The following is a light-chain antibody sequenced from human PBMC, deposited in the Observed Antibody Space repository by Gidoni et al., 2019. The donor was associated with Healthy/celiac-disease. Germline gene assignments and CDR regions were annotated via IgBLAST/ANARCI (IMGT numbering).Light chain of an antibody. CDR2: WAS. CDR3: QQYYSTPWT. J-gene: IGKJ1*01. CDR1: QSVLYSSNNKNY. Sequence: DIVMTQSPDSLAVYLGDRATINCKSSQSVLYSSNNKNYLAWYQQKPGQPPNLLIYWASTRESGVPDRFSGSGSGTDFTLTISSLQAEDVAVYYCQQYYSTPWTFGQGTKVEIK. V-gene: IGKV4-1*01.